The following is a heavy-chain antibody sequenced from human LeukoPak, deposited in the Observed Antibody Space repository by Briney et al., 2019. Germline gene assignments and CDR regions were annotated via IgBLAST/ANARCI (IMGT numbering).Heavy chain of an antibody. D-gene: IGHD1-20*01. CDR2: IRSESYAETT. CDR1: RFIFADYA. J-gene: IGHJ4*02. V-gene: IGHV3-49*04. Sequence: PGGSLTLSCKGSRFIFADYAMTWVRQAPGKGLEWVGFIRSESYAETTDYGTAVKGRFTISRDDSRRIVYLQMNSLKTEDTAVYFCVRGYDWNYLPDWGQGILVTVSS. CDR3: VRGYDWNYLPD.